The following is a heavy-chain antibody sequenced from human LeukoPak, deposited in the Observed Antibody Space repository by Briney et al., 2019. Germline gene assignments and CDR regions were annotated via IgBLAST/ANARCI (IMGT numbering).Heavy chain of an antibody. CDR1: GYTFTGYY. CDR2: INPNSGGT. J-gene: IGHJ3*02. D-gene: IGHD3-10*01. V-gene: IGHV1-2*02. Sequence: GASVKVSCKASGYTFTGYYMHWVRQAPGQGFEWMGWINPNSGGTNYAQKFQGRVTMTRDTSISTAYMELSRLRSDHTAVYYCARVIGTYGSGSSSKHFDIWGQGTMVTVSS. CDR3: ARVIGTYGSGSSSKHFDI.